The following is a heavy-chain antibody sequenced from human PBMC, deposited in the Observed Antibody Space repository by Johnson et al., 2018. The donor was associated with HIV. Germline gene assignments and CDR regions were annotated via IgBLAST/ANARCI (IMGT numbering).Heavy chain of an antibody. CDR1: GFTFDDYA. J-gene: IGHJ3*02. V-gene: IGHV3-9*01. CDR3: ANLEYNSTDAFDI. D-gene: IGHD6-6*01. CDR2: ISWNSGSI. Sequence: VQLVESGGGLVQPGRSLRLSCAASGFTFDDYAMHWVRQAPGKGLEWVSGISWNSGSIGYADSVKGRFTISRDNAKNSLYLQMNSLRAEDTALYYCANLEYNSTDAFDIWGQGTMVTVSS.